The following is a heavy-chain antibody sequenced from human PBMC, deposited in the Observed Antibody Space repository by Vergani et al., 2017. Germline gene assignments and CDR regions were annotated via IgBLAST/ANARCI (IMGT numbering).Heavy chain of an antibody. J-gene: IGHJ6*03. Sequence: QVQLQQWGAGLLKPSETLSLTCAVYGGSFSGYYWSWIRQPPGKGLEWIGEINHSGSTNYNPSLKSRVTISVDTSKNQFPLKLSSVTAADTAVYYCAGQVAPTPEAVAPVVPAPYYMDVWGKGTTVTVSS. CDR2: INHSGST. CDR1: GGSFSGYY. V-gene: IGHV4-34*01. CDR3: AGQVAPTPEAVAPVVPAPYYMDV. D-gene: IGHD2-2*01.